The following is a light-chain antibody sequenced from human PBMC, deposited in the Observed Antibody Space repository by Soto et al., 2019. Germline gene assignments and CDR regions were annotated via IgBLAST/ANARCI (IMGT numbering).Light chain of an antibody. CDR3: QSYDSSNLNV. V-gene: IGLV6-57*03. CDR1: SGSIASNY. CDR2: EDN. J-gene: IGLJ1*01. Sequence: NFMLTQPHSVSESPGKTVTISRTRSSGSIASNYVQWYQQRPGSAPTTVIYEDNQRPSGVPDRFSGSIDSSSNSASLTISGLKTEDEADYYCQSYDSSNLNVFGTGTKLTVL.